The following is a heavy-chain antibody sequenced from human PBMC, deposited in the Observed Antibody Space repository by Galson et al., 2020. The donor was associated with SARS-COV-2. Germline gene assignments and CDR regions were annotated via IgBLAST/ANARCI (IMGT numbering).Heavy chain of an antibody. CDR2: FYFRGTT. Sequence: ASETLSLTCTVSGGSVSSGSYYWSWIRQSPEKGLEWIGYFYFRGTTKYNPSLKSRVTISVDTSKNQFSLNMSSVTAADTAVYYCARGTYSSGQSYYYCAMDVWGQGTTVTVSS. CDR1: GGSVSSGSYY. V-gene: IGHV4-61*01. J-gene: IGHJ6*02. CDR3: ARGTYSSGQSYYYCAMDV. D-gene: IGHD5-18*01.